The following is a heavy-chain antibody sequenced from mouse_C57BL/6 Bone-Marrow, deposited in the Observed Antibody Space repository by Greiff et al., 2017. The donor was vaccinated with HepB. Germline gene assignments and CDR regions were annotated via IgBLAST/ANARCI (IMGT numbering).Heavy chain of an antibody. CDR1: GFTFSDYG. Sequence: EVKVEESGGGLVKPGGSLKLSCAASGFTFSDYGMHWVRQAPEKGLEWVAYISSGSSTIYYADTVKGRFTISRDNAKNTLFLQMTSLRSEDTAMYYCARRLLRTDAMDYWGQGTSVTVSS. CDR2: ISSGSSTI. J-gene: IGHJ4*01. V-gene: IGHV5-17*01. CDR3: ARRLLRTDAMDY. D-gene: IGHD2-3*01.